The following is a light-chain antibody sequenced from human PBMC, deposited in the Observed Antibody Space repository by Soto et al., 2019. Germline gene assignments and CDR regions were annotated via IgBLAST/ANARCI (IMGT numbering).Light chain of an antibody. CDR1: QSISSY. V-gene: IGKV1-39*01. Sequence: DIHMTRSPSSLSASVGDRFTITCRASQSISSYLNWYQQKPGKAPKLLIYAASSLQSGVPSRLSGSGYGTDFTITISSMQTEDFATYYCQQSYSNPITFGQGTRLEIK. CDR3: QQSYSNPIT. CDR2: AAS. J-gene: IGKJ5*01.